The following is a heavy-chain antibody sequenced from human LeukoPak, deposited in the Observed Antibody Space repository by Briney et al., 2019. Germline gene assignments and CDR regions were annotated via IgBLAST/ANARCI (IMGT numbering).Heavy chain of an antibody. J-gene: IGHJ3*02. CDR1: GFTFTSSA. Sequence: SVKVSCKSSGFTFTSSAMQWVRQARVQRLEWIGCIGVGSGNTNYAQKLQGRVTMTTDTSTSTAYMELRRLRSDDTAVYYCARDPRYHWNDGGAFDTWGQGTIVTVSS. D-gene: IGHD1-1*01. V-gene: IGHV1-58*02. CDR2: IGVGSGNT. CDR3: ARDPRYHWNDGGAFDT.